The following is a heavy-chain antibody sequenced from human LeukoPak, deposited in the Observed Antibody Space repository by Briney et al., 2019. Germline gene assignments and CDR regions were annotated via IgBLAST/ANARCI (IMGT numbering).Heavy chain of an antibody. CDR3: AGRTKQTTQWLVVWAATSGALDY. V-gene: IGHV4-59*01. CDR2: IYHSGTT. D-gene: IGHD6-19*01. J-gene: IGHJ4*02. CDR1: GGSISSYY. Sequence: SETLSLTCTVSGGSISSYYWSWIRQPPGKGLEWLGYIYHSGTTNYNPSLKSRVTISVDTSKSQFSLKLSSVTAADTAIYYCAGRTKQTTQWLVVWAATSGALDYWGQGTLVTVSS.